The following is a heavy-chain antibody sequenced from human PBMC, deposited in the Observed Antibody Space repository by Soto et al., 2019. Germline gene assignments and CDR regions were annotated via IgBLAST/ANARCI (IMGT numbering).Heavy chain of an antibody. V-gene: IGHV1-3*01. CDR2: INAGNGNT. Sequence: RXSGKVSCKASAYTFTSYAVHWVRQAPGQRLEWMGWINAGNGNTKYSQKFQGRVTITRDTSASTAYMELSSLRSEDTAVYYCARELANTGYYYYGMDVWGQGTTVTASS. CDR3: ARELANTGYYYYGMDV. J-gene: IGHJ6*02. D-gene: IGHD2-2*02. CDR1: AYTFTSYA.